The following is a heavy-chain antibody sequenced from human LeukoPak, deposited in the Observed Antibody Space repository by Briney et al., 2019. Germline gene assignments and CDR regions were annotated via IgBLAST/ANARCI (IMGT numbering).Heavy chain of an antibody. D-gene: IGHD3-22*01. V-gene: IGHV4-59*01. CDR1: GYSISNCF. J-gene: IGHJ6*03. Sequence: SETLSLTCAVSGYSISNCFCSCFRQPPRGGLQWIVYIYENESTNYNTSLKSPVTIPPGTSKQKFYLQLTSVTAADTAVYSCARSPPPFYDSSGYLYYYYMDVWGKGTTVTVSS. CDR3: ARSPPPFYDSSGYLYYYYMDV. CDR2: IYENEST.